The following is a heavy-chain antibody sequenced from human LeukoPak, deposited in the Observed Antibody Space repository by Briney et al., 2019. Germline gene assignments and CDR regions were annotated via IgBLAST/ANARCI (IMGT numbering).Heavy chain of an antibody. CDR3: AKDGPCSSTSCYGRSGAFDI. CDR1: GFTFSSYA. Sequence: GGSLRLSCAASGFTFSSYAMSWVRQAPGKGLEWVSAISGSGGSTYYADSVKGRFTISRDNSKKTLYLQMNSLRAEDTAVYYCAKDGPCSSTSCYGRSGAFDIWGQGTMVTVSS. J-gene: IGHJ3*02. V-gene: IGHV3-23*01. D-gene: IGHD2-2*01. CDR2: ISGSGGST.